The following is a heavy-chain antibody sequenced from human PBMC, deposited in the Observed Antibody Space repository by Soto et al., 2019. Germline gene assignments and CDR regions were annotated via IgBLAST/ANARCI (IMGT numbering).Heavy chain of an antibody. CDR2: IYYSGTT. V-gene: IGHV4-59*08. Sequence: SKTLSLTCTVSGGSTSSYYWSWIRQPPGKGLEWIAYIYYSGTTNYNPSLKSRVTISIDTSKNQFSLKLSSVTAADTAVYYCARLLCGDVLTGQNNYFDIRGKGTLVTVSS. CDR3: ARLLCGDVLTGQNNYFDI. CDR1: GGSTSSYY. D-gene: IGHD3-9*01. J-gene: IGHJ4*02.